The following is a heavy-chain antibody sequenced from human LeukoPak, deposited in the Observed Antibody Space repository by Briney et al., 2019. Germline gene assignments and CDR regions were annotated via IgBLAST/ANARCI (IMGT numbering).Heavy chain of an antibody. V-gene: IGHV4-61*02. CDR2: IYTSGST. CDR1: GGSISSGSYY. D-gene: IGHD3-10*01. J-gene: IGHJ5*02. CDR3: ARSMVRGVINWFDP. Sequence: SETLSLTCTVSGGSISSGSYYRSWIRQPAGKGLECIGRIYTSGSTNYSPSLKSRVTISVDTSKNQFSLKLRSVTAADTAVYYCARSMVRGVINWFDPWGQGTLVTVSS.